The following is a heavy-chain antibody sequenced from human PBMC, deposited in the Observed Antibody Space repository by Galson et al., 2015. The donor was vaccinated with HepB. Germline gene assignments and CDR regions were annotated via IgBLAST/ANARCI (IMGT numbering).Heavy chain of an antibody. CDR1: GFSFTSYG. CDR2: ISYDGSLT. Sequence: SLRLSCAVSGFSFTSYGMHWVRQAPGKGLEWVALISYDGSLTYYAGSAKGRFSISRDNSKSTLYLQMNSLRAEDTAVYYCAKDMCSSASCYGYYYYFYGMDGWGRGTTVTVSS. J-gene: IGHJ6*02. CDR3: AKDMCSSASCYGYYYYFYGMDG. D-gene: IGHD2-2*01. V-gene: IGHV3-30*18.